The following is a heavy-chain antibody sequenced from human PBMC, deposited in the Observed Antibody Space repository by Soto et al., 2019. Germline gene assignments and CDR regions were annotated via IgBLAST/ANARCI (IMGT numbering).Heavy chain of an antibody. J-gene: IGHJ5*02. Sequence: PGGSLRLSCAASGFTFSSYSMNGVRQAPGKGREWVSYISSSSSTIYYADSVKGRFTISRDNAKNSLYLQMNSLRDEDTAVYYCARDLYSSSWYRNWFDPWGQGTLVTVSS. CDR2: ISSSSSTI. D-gene: IGHD6-13*01. CDR3: ARDLYSSSWYRNWFDP. CDR1: GFTFSSYS. V-gene: IGHV3-48*02.